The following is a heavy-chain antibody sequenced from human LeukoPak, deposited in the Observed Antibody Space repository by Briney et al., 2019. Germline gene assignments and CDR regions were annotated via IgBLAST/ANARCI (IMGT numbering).Heavy chain of an antibody. CDR3: ARDWGSIKVIADY. CDR2: ISSNSDNT. J-gene: IGHJ4*02. D-gene: IGHD7-27*01. V-gene: IGHV1-18*01. Sequence: ASVKVSCKASGDTFTNYFVHWVRQAPGQGLEWMGWISSNSDNTNYAQKLQGRVTMTTDTSTSTAYMELRSLRSDDTALYFCARDWGSIKVIADYWGQGTLVTVSS. CDR1: GDTFTNYF.